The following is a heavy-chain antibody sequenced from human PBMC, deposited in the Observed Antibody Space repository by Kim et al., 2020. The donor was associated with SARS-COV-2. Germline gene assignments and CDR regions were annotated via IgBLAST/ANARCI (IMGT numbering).Heavy chain of an antibody. CDR3: AKDTQYYYDSSGAGGFDY. D-gene: IGHD3-22*01. J-gene: IGHJ4*02. V-gene: IGHV3-9*01. Sequence: GRFTITTDNAKNSLYLQMNSLRAEDTALYYCAKDTQYYYDSSGAGGFDYWGQGTLVTVSS.